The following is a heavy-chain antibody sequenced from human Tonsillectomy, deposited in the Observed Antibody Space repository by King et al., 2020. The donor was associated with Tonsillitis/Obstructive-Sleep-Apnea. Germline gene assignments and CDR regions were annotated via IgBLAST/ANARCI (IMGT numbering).Heavy chain of an antibody. CDR1: GFTFSSYG. CDR3: ARGRERWSGPFNWFAP. CDR2: IWYDGSNK. D-gene: IGHD3-3*01. Sequence: VQLVESGGGVVQPGRSLRLSCAASGFTFSSYGMHWVRQAPGKGLEWVAVIWYDGSNKYYADSVKGRFTISRDNSKNTLYLQMNSLRAEDTAVYYCARGRERWSGPFNWFAPWGQGTLVTVSS. J-gene: IGHJ5*02. V-gene: IGHV3-33*01.